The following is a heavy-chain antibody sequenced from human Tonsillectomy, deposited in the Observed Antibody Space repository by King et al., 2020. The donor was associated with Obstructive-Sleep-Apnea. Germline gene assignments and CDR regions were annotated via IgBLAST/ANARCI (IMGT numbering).Heavy chain of an antibody. V-gene: IGHV3-30*18. J-gene: IGHJ6*02. CDR2: ISYDGSSK. CDR3: VKEFRFLEWSYGMDV. Sequence: HVQLVESGGGVVQPGRSLRLSCAASGFTFSSYGMHWVRQAPGKGLEWVAVISYDGSSKYYADSVKGRFTISRDKSKNTLYLQMNSLRAEDTAVYYCVKEFRFLEWSYGMDVWGQGTTVTVSS. CDR1: GFTFSSYG. D-gene: IGHD3-3*01.